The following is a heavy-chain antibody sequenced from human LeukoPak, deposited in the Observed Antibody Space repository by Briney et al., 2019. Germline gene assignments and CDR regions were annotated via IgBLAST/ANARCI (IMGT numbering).Heavy chain of an antibody. J-gene: IGHJ5*02. D-gene: IGHD1-26*01. Sequence: SETLSLTCTVSGGSISSYYWSWLRQPPGKGLEGMGYIYYSGSTNYNPSLTSRVTISVDTSKNQFSLKLRSVTAADTAVYYCARGGVGSWFDPWGQGTLVTVSS. CDR1: GGSISSYY. V-gene: IGHV4-59*01. CDR2: IYYSGST. CDR3: ARGGVGSWFDP.